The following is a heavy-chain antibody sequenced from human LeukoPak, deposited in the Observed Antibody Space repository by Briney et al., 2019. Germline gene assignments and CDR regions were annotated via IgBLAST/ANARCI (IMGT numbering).Heavy chain of an antibody. CDR2: IRYDGSKK. Sequence: GGALRLSCAASGCTFSSYWMSWVRQAPGKGREGVAFIRYDGSKKYYADSVKGRFTISRDNSKNMLYLQMTSLRAEDTAVYYCAKGTSTYSSGSFDYWGRGTLVTVSS. J-gene: IGHJ4*02. D-gene: IGHD6-19*01. CDR3: AKGTSTYSSGSFDY. V-gene: IGHV3-30*02. CDR1: GCTFSSYW.